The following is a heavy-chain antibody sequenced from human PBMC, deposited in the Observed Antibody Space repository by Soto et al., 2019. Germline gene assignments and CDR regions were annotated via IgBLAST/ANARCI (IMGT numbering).Heavy chain of an antibody. V-gene: IGHV4-4*07. J-gene: IGHJ5*02. CDR3: ARGPDHRYCSSTSCHYTGGNWSEP. Sequence: PSETLSLTCTVSGGSISSYYWSWIRQPAGKGLEWIGRIYNSGSTNYNPSLKSRVTMSVDTSKNQFSLKLSSVTAADTAVYYCARGPDHRYCSSTSCHYTGGNWSEPSGKGTIVNVSA. D-gene: IGHD2-2*01. CDR1: GGSISSYY. CDR2: IYNSGST.